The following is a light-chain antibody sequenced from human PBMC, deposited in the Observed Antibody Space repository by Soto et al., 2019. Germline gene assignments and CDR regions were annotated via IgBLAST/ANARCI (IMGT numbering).Light chain of an antibody. CDR2: GAS. V-gene: IGKV1-6*01. J-gene: IGKJ1*01. CDR1: QGIGKD. Sequence: AIEMTQSPSSLSASVGDTVTITCRASQGIGKDLAWFQQRPGKAPKLLIYGASGLQNGVPSRFSGSGSGTDFTLTISGLQPEDFATYFCLQDFNCPWTFGQGTKVDIK. CDR3: LQDFNCPWT.